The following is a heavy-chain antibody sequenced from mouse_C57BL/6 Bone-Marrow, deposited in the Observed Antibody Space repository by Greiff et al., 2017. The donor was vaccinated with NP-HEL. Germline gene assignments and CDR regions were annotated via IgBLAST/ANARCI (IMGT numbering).Heavy chain of an antibody. D-gene: IGHD1-1*01. CDR3: ARGYYYGSSYWYFDV. V-gene: IGHV5-12*01. CDR2: ISNGGGST. CDR1: GFTFSDYY. J-gene: IGHJ1*03. Sequence: EVQRVESGGGLVQPGGSLKLSCAASGFTFSDYYMYWVRQTPEKRLEWVAYISNGGGSTYYPDTVKGRFTISRDNAKNTLYLQMSRLKSEDTAMYYCARGYYYGSSYWYFDVWGTGTTVTVSS.